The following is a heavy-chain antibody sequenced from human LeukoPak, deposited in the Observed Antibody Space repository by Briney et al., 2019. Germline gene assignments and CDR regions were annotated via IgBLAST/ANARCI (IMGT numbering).Heavy chain of an antibody. Sequence: SETLSLTCAVYGGSFSGYYWSWIRQPPGKGLEWIGEINHSGSTNYNPSLKSRVTISVDTSKNQFSLKLSSVTAADTAVYYCARGTYYYASSGPPRGDDAFDIWGQGTMVTVSS. CDR2: INHSGST. J-gene: IGHJ3*02. CDR1: GGSFSGYY. V-gene: IGHV4-34*01. CDR3: ARGTYYYASSGPPRGDDAFDI. D-gene: IGHD3-22*01.